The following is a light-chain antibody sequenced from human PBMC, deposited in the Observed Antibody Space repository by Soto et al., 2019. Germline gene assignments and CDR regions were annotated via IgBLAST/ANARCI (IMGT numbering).Light chain of an antibody. CDR2: GAS. CDR3: QLLT. CDR1: QSISSGF. Sequence: EVVLTQSPGTLSLSPGEKATLSCRASQSISSGFLAWYRQKPGQAPRLPLHGASSRAPGIPDGFSGSGSGTDFTLTISRLEPEDSAVYYYQLLTFGGGTKVESK. J-gene: IGKJ4*01. V-gene: IGKV3-20*01.